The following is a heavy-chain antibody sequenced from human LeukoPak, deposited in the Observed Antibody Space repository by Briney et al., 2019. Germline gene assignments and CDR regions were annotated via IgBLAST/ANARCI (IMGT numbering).Heavy chain of an antibody. V-gene: IGHV3-30*18. CDR1: GFTFSSYG. D-gene: IGHD6-13*01. CDR2: ISYDGSNK. CDR3: AKDIAAAGCFDY. J-gene: IGHJ4*02. Sequence: PGGSLRLSCAASGFTFSSYGMYWVRQAPGKGLQWVAVISYDGSNKYYADSVKGRFTISRDNSKNTLYLQMSSLRVEDTAVYYCAKDIAAAGCFDYWGQGTLVTVSS.